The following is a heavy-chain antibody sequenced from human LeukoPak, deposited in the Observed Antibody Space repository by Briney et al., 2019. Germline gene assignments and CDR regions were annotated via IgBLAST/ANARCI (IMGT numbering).Heavy chain of an antibody. CDR1: GFTISDYG. J-gene: IGHJ4*02. CDR3: ARARNSGSYGDLQKYYFDY. CDR2: ISSSSTI. D-gene: IGHD1-26*01. V-gene: IGHV3-48*01. Sequence: GGSLRLSCAASGFTISDYGMHWVRQAPGKGLEWVSYISSSSTIYYADSVKGRFTISRDNAKNSLYLQMNSLRAEDTAVYYCARARNSGSYGDLQKYYFDYWGQGTLVTVSS.